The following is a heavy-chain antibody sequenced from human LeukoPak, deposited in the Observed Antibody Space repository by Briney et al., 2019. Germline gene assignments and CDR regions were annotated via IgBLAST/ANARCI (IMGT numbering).Heavy chain of an antibody. CDR3: ASLGSGSSGWYIFDY. CDR1: GYTFTGYF. J-gene: IGHJ4*02. CDR2: INPNSGGT. D-gene: IGHD6-19*01. V-gene: IGHV1-2*02. Sequence: GASVKVSCKASGYTFTGYFMHWVRQAPGQGLEWMGWINPNSGGTNYAQKLQGRVTMTRDTSISTAYMELSRLRSDDTAVYYCASLGSGSSGWYIFDYWGQGTLVTVSS.